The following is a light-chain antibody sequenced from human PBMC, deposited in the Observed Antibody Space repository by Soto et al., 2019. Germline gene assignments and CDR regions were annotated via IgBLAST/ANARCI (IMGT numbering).Light chain of an antibody. CDR1: QSVSSY. CDR2: DTS. J-gene: IGKJ5*01. V-gene: IGKV3-11*01. Sequence: EIVLTQSPATLSLSPGERATLSCRASQSVSSYLAWYQQKPGQAPRLLIYDTSNRANGIPDRFSGSGFGTDFTLTITGLEPEDFAVYYCQQRNDWPRGFGQGTRLEIK. CDR3: QQRNDWPRG.